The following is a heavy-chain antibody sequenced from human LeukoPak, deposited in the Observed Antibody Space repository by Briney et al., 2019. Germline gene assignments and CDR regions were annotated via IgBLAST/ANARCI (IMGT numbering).Heavy chain of an antibody. CDR1: GGTFSSYA. D-gene: IGHD3-10*01. J-gene: IGHJ4*02. Sequence: ASVKVSCKASGGTFSSYAISWVRQAPGQGLEWMGGIIPIFGTANYAQKFQGRVTITADKSTSTAYMELSSLRSEDTAVYYCARVPWFGELFGFDYWGQGTLVTVSS. CDR3: ARVPWFGELFGFDY. V-gene: IGHV1-69*06. CDR2: IIPIFGTA.